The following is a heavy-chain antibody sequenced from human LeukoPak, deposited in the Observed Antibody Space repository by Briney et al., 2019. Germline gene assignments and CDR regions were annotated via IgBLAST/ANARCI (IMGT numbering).Heavy chain of an antibody. CDR1: GFTFSSFG. V-gene: IGHV3-30*03. D-gene: IGHD5-12*01. CDR3: ARGSSSRYVGNFDY. CDR2: ISFDGSNK. J-gene: IGHJ4*02. Sequence: PGRSLRLSCAASGFTFSSFGMHWVRQAPGKGLEWVAVISFDGSNKYYADSVKGRFTISRDNSKNTLDLQMNSLRAEDTAVYYCARGSSSRYVGNFDYWGQGTLVTVSS.